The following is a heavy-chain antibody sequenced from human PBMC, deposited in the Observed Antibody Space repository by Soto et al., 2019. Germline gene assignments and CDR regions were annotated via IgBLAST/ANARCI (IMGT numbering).Heavy chain of an antibody. CDR2: ITDSGGST. Sequence: GGSLRLSCAASGFTFNNYGMIWVRQAPGKGLEWVSAITDSGGSTYYADSVKGRFTISRDNSKNTVYLQMNSLRAEDTAVYYCAKAATVVTLYYFDYWGQGTLVTVSS. CDR1: GFTFNNYG. CDR3: AKAATVVTLYYFDY. J-gene: IGHJ4*02. D-gene: IGHD4-17*01. V-gene: IGHV3-23*01.